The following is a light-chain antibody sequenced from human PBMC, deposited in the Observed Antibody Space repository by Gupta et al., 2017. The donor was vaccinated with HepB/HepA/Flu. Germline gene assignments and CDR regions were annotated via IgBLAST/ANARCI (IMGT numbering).Light chain of an antibody. CDR1: QAISTY. CDR3: QQLNNYPLT. V-gene: IGKV1-9*01. CDR2: GAS. J-gene: IGKJ4*01. Sequence: DIQLTQSPSFLSASVGDRVNITCRASQAISTYVAWYQQKPGKAPKLLINGASTLQSGVPSRFSGSGSGPVVTLTISSLQPEDFATYYCQQLNNYPLTFGGGTKVEIK.